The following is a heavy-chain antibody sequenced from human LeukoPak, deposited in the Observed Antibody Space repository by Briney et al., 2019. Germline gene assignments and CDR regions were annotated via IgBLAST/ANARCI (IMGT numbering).Heavy chain of an antibody. CDR2: FDPEDGET. CDR3: ATPASNYVWGGAFDV. V-gene: IGHV1-24*01. CDR1: GYTLIELS. J-gene: IGHJ3*01. D-gene: IGHD3-16*01. Sequence: RASVKVSCKVSGYTLIELSMNWVRQAPGKGLEWMGGFDPEDGETIYAQKFKGRVTMTEDTSTNTVYMELSSLRSEDTAVYYCATPASNYVWGGAFDVWGQVTTVTVSS.